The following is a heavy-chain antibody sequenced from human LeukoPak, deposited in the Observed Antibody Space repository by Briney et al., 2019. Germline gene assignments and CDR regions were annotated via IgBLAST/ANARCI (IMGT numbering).Heavy chain of an antibody. CDR2: INNSSSLI. CDR3: ATRGVFDF. D-gene: IGHD3-16*01. CDR1: GFTFSKFG. V-gene: IGHV3-48*04. J-gene: IGHJ4*02. Sequence: GGSLRLSCAASGFTFSKFGMTWVRQAPGKGLEWISYINNSSSLIYYAQSVKGRFTISRDNAKNSLFLQMNSLRVEDTAVYYCATRGVFDFWGQGTLVSVSS.